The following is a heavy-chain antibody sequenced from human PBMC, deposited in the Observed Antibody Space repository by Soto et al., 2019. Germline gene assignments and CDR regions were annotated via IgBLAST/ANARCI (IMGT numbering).Heavy chain of an antibody. CDR2: IKQDGSEK. V-gene: IGHV3-7*01. J-gene: IGHJ6*03. D-gene: IGHD4-4*01. CDR3: ARSTVPTEASLYYYYYMDV. Sequence: GGSLRLSCAASGFTFSSYWMSWVRQAPGKGLEWVANIKQDGSEKYYVDSVKGRFTISRDNAKNSLYLQMNSLRAEDTAVYYCARSTVPTEASLYYYYYMDVWGKGTTVTVSS. CDR1: GFTFSSYW.